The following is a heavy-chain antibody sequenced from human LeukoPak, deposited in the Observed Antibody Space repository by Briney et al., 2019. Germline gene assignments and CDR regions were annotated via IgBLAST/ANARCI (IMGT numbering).Heavy chain of an antibody. CDR2: IQSKTAGGTT. V-gene: IGHV3-15*01. Sequence: PGGSLRLSCAGSGFTFSNAWTSWVRQSPGKGLEWVGRIQSKTAGGTTDYAAPVKGRFTISRDDSKNVLYLQMNSLKTDDTALYYCTTEIDGGPHYWGQGSQVTVSS. CDR1: GFTFSNAW. J-gene: IGHJ4*02. D-gene: IGHD4-23*01. CDR3: TTEIDGGPHY.